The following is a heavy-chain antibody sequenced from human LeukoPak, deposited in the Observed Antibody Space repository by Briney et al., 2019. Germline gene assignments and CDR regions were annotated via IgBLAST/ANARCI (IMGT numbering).Heavy chain of an antibody. CDR2: IKQDGSEK. V-gene: IGHV3-7*01. CDR3: ARDGPVTPSYYYYYSMDV. J-gene: IGHJ6*02. D-gene: IGHD4-17*01. CDR1: GFTFSSYW. Sequence: PGGSLRLSCAASGFTFSSYWMSWVRQAPGKGLEWVANIKQDGSEKYYVDSVKGRFTISRDNAKNSLYLQMNSLRAEDTAVYYCARDGPVTPSYYYYYSMDVWGQGTTVTVSS.